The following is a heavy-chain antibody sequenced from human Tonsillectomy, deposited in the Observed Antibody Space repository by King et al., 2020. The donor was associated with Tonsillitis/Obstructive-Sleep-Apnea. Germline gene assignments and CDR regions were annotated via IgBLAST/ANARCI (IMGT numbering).Heavy chain of an antibody. Sequence: QLQESGPGLVKPSQTLSLTCTVSGGSISSGGYYWSWIRQHPGKGLEWIGYMYYSGSTYYNPSLKSRVTIPVDTSKNQFSLKLSSVTAADTAVYFCARTSLYWYFDLWGRGTLVTVSS. CDR3: ARTSLYWYFDL. CDR2: MYYSGST. J-gene: IGHJ2*01. V-gene: IGHV4-31*03. CDR1: GGSISSGGYY.